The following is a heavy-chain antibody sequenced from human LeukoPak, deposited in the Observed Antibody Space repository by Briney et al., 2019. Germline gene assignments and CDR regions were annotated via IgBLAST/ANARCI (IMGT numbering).Heavy chain of an antibody. V-gene: IGHV4-38-2*01. CDR1: GYSISSGYY. Sequence: SETLSLTCAVSGYSISSGYYWGWIRQPPGKRLEWIGSIYHSGSTYYNPSLKSRVTISVDTSKNQFSLKLSSVTAADTAVYYCARPRGSCSGGSCYYYYFDYWGQGTLVTVSS. CDR2: IYHSGST. CDR3: ARPRGSCSGGSCYYYYFDY. D-gene: IGHD2-15*01. J-gene: IGHJ4*02.